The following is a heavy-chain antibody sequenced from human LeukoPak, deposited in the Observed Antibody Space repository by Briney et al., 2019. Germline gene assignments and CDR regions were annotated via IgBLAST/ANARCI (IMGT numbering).Heavy chain of an antibody. Sequence: ASVKVSCKASGYIFTDYYMHWVRQAPGQELGWMGRINPNSGGTNYAQKFQGRVTMTRDMSTSTVYMELSSLRSEDTAVYYCARMGAVAGQIIGAFDIWGQGTMVTVSS. V-gene: IGHV1/OR15-1*04. CDR3: ARMGAVAGQIIGAFDI. J-gene: IGHJ3*02. D-gene: IGHD6-19*01. CDR2: INPNSGGT. CDR1: GYIFTDYY.